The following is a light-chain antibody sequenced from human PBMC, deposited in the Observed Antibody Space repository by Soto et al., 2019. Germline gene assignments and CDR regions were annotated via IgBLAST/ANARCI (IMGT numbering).Light chain of an antibody. Sequence: EIVLTQSPGILALSLGDGATLSCRASQTVNRNYLAWYLQKPGQPPRLLIYGVSNRAPGVPDRFSGGASGTDFTHTIAIVEADEVGTYYCPPYIASWTFGQGTRVEVK. V-gene: IGKV3-20*01. J-gene: IGKJ1*01. CDR1: QTVNRNY. CDR2: GVS. CDR3: PPYIASWT.